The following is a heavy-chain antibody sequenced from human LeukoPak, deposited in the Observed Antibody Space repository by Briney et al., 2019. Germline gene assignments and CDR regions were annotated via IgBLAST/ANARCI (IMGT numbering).Heavy chain of an antibody. D-gene: IGHD6-6*01. V-gene: IGHV5-51*01. CDR3: ARGWDGLTGVYDY. Sequence: GESLEISCKGAGYSFTSYWIGWGRQVAGKGVEGMGIIYPVDSDTRYSPSFQGQVTISADKSISTAYLQWSSLKASDTAMYYCARGWDGLTGVYDYWGQGTLVTVSS. CDR1: GYSFTSYW. CDR2: IYPVDSDT. J-gene: IGHJ4*02.